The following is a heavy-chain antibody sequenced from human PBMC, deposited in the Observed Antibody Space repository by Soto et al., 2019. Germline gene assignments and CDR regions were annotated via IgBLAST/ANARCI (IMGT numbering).Heavy chain of an antibody. Sequence: EVQLAESGGGLVQPGGSLRLSCTASGLTFSSYWMNWLRQVPGKGLEWVANIKQDRSETNYVQSVKGRFTISRDNAKNSLYLQMNSLRAEDTAVYYCAREVWEERLRQLYYYGMDVWGQGTTVTVSS. D-gene: IGHD6-25*01. CDR3: AREVWEERLRQLYYYGMDV. CDR2: IKQDRSET. CDR1: GLTFSSYW. J-gene: IGHJ6*02. V-gene: IGHV3-7*01.